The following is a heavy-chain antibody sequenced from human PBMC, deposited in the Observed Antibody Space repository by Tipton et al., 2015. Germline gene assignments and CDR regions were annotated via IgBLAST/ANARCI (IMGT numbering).Heavy chain of an antibody. V-gene: IGHV1-69*01. J-gene: IGHJ5*02. CDR3: ARDNSDVGNLQAWFDP. CDR2: FFPLLEKF. Sequence: QVQLVQSGAEVKETGSSVRVSCKAYGDTFNTHSITWVRQAPGQGLEWMGRFFPLLEKFVYAQKFEGRLIIGADESRRTAYMDLSSLRSDDTAIYYCARDNSDVGNLQAWFDPWGQGTLVTVSS. CDR1: GDTFNTHS. D-gene: IGHD1-26*01.